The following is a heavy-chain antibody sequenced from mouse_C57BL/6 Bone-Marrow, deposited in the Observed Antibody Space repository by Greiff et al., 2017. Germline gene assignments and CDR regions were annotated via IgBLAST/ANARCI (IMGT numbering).Heavy chain of an antibody. V-gene: IGHV14-4*01. J-gene: IGHJ3*01. Sequence: VQLQQSGAELVRPGASVKLSCTASGFNIKDDYMHWVKQRPEQGLEWIGWIDPENGDTAYAPKFQGKATITAAPSSNTSYLTLSSLTDEDAAFYYCTLLWSFAYWGQGTLVTVSA. CDR3: TLLWSFAY. D-gene: IGHD1-1*02. CDR1: GFNIKDDY. CDR2: IDPENGDT.